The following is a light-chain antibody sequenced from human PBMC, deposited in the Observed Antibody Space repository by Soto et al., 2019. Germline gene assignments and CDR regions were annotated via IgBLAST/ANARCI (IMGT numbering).Light chain of an antibody. CDR3: HVWDSITNHVV. J-gene: IGLJ2*01. V-gene: IGLV3-21*04. CDR2: SDN. CDR1: DIGRKS. Sequence: SYELTQPPSVAVAPGTTASISCEGNDIGRKSVHWYQKKSGQAPVLVIHSDNDRPSGIPDRFSGSNYGNTATLTISRVEAGDDSVYYCHVWDSITNHVVFGGGTKLTVL.